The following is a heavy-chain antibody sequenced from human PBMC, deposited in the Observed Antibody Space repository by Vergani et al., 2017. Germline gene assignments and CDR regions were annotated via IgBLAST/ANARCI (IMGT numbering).Heavy chain of an antibody. J-gene: IGHJ6*02. CDR1: GFTFSSYW. CDR3: ARGNGYGYDGGMDV. V-gene: IGHV3-74*02. CDR2: INSDGSST. D-gene: IGHD5-12*01. Sequence: EVQLLESGGGLVQPGGSLRLSCAASGFTFSSYWMHWVRQAPGKGLVWVSRINSDGSSTSYADSVKGRFTISRDNAKNTLYLQMNSLRAEDTAVYYCARGNGYGYDGGMDVWGQGTTVTVSS.